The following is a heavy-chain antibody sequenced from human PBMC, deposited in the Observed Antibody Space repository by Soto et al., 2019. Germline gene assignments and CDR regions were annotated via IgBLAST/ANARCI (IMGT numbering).Heavy chain of an antibody. CDR3: AKSPNFYCSSPNCYKYYFDH. J-gene: IGHJ4*02. V-gene: IGHV3-30-3*02. CDR1: GFTFSSYA. Sequence: PGGSLRLSCAASGFTFSSYAMHWVRQAPGKGLEWVAVISYDGSNKYYADSVKGRFTISRDNSKNTLYLQMNSLRAEDTAVYYCAKSPNFYCSSPNCYKYYFDHWGQGTRVTVSS. D-gene: IGHD2-2*02. CDR2: ISYDGSNK.